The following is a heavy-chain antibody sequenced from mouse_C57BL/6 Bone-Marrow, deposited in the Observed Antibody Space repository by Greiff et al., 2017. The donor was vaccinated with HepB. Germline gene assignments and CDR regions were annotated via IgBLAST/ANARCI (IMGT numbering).Heavy chain of an antibody. CDR2: YPGSGNTY. D-gene: IGHD6-1*01. Sequence: VQRVESGPELVKPGASVKMSCKASGYTFTDYYMHWVKQKPGKGLEWIGEIYPGSGNTYYNEKFKGKATLTADTSSSTAYMQLSSLTSEDSAVYFCARRGLYDWFAYWGQGTLVTVSA. V-gene: IGHV1-83*01. CDR3: RRGLYDWFAY. J-gene: IGHJ3*01. CDR1: YTFTDYYM.